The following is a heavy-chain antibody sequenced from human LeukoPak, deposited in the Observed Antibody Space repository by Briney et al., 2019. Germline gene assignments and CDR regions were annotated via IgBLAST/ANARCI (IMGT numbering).Heavy chain of an antibody. V-gene: IGHV3-30*18. CDR3: AKDSRSCPFDY. D-gene: IGHD1-26*01. J-gene: IGHJ4*02. CDR2: ISYDGSNK. CDR1: GFTFSSYS. Sequence: GGSLRLSCAAYGFTFSSYSMNWVRQAPGKGLEWVAVISYDGSNKYYADSVKGRFTISRDNSKNTLYLQMNSLRAEDTAVYYCAKDSRSCPFDYWGQGTLVTVSS.